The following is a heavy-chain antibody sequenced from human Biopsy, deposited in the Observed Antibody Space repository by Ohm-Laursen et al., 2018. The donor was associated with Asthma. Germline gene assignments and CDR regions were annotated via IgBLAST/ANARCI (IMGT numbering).Heavy chain of an antibody. V-gene: IGHV4-39*01. D-gene: IGHD2-2*01. CDR3: ARHDHRWDTYADF. CDR2: MYYGKTT. Sequence: SETLSLTCPVSGASITSSAYYWGWIRQPPGKGLEWIGSMYYGKTTYYSATLKSRVTISVDTSKNHFSLILSSVTAADTAVYYCARHDHRWDTYADFWGQGTLVTVSS. J-gene: IGHJ4*02. CDR1: GASITSSAYY.